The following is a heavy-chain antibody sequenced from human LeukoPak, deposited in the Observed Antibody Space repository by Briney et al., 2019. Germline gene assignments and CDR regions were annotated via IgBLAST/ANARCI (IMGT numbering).Heavy chain of an antibody. Sequence: GGSLRLSCAASGFTFSSYGMHWVRQAPGKGLEWVAVISYDGSNKYYADSVKGRFTISRDNSKNTLYLQMNSLRAEDTAVYYCAKARIAAANDAFDIWGQGTMVTVSS. D-gene: IGHD6-13*01. CDR2: ISYDGSNK. CDR3: AKARIAAANDAFDI. V-gene: IGHV3-30*18. J-gene: IGHJ3*02. CDR1: GFTFSSYG.